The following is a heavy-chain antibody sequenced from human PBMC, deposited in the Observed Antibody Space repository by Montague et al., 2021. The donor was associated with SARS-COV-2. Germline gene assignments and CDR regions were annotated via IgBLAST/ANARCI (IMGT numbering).Heavy chain of an antibody. D-gene: IGHD3-3*01. CDR1: GGSVSSSNYY. Sequence: SETLSLTCTVSGGSVSSSNYYWGWIRQPPGKGLEWIGSIHYSGSTYYKPSHKSRVTISLDTSKNQFSLKLNSVTAADTAVYYCSRGDFGVVIIPYYYYYMDVWGKGTTVTVSS. CDR3: SRGDFGVVIIPYYYYYMDV. CDR2: IHYSGST. V-gene: IGHV4-39*01. J-gene: IGHJ6*03.